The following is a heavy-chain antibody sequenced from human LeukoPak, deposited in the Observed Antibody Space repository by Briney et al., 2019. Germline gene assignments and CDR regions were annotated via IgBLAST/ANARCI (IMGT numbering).Heavy chain of an antibody. V-gene: IGHV1-2*02. J-gene: IGHJ4*02. CDR1: GYTFTGYY. CDR2: INPNSGGT. CDR3: ARTNITIFGVVIKYYFDY. Sequence: ASVKVSCKASGYTFTGYYMHWVRQAPGQGLEWMGWINPNSGGTNYAQKFQGRVTMTRDTSISTAYMELSRLRSDDTAVYYCARTNITIFGVVIKYYFDYWGQGTLVPVSS. D-gene: IGHD3-3*01.